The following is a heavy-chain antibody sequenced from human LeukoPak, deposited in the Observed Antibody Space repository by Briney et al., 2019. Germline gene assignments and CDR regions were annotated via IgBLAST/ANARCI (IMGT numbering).Heavy chain of an antibody. Sequence: GGSLRPSCAASGFTFSTYSMDWVCQTPGKGLEWISYISHDGSTAYYADSVKGRFTISRDNAKNSLYLQMNSLRAEDTAVYYCARTPGYCSGGNCYRYFQNWGQGTLVTVSS. V-gene: IGHV3-48*01. CDR3: ARTPGYCSGGNCYRYFQN. J-gene: IGHJ1*01. CDR2: ISHDGSTA. CDR1: GFTFSTYS. D-gene: IGHD2-15*01.